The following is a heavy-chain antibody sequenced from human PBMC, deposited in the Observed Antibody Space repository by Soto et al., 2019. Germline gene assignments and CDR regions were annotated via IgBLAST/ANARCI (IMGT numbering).Heavy chain of an antibody. D-gene: IGHD4-17*01. CDR3: ARVGKAGDYGDYGKYYCDY. V-gene: IGHV1-18*04. CDR2: ISAYSGNR. J-gene: IGHJ4*01. CDR1: GYTFAYYE. Sequence: QVQLVQSGAEVKKPGASVKVSCKASGYTFAYYEITWVRQAPGQGLEWMGWISAYSGNRNYAQKLQGRLTMTTDTSTNTASMELRSLTSDDTAVYYCARVGKAGDYGDYGKYYCDYGGHGTLVTGSS.